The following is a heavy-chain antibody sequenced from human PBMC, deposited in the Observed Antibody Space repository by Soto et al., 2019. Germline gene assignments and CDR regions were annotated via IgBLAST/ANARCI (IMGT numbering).Heavy chain of an antibody. CDR1: GGTFSSYA. CDR2: IIPIFGTA. V-gene: IGHV1-69*13. CDR3: ARGGVEMATKIESYYYYGMDV. J-gene: IGHJ6*02. Sequence: SVKAFCKASGGTFSSYAISWARQAPGQGLEWMGGIIPIFGTANYAQKFQGRVTITADESTSTAYMELSSLRSEDTAVYYCARGGVEMATKIESYYYYGMDVWGQGTTVTVSS. D-gene: IGHD5-12*01.